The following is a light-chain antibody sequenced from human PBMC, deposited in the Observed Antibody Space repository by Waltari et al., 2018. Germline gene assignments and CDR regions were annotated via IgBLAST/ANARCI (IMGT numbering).Light chain of an antibody. J-gene: IGLJ3*02. CDR1: SSDHCSSNY. Sequence: QSALTQPPSAPGSPGQSLTIPCPVTSSDHCSSNYVSWYQQPPGKAPELLISVVTNPPSGVSNRFSVSQSGNTASLSISGLQAEDECDYSCSSFTRSSTWVFGRGTKLTVL. CDR2: VVT. V-gene: IGLV2-14*01. CDR3: SSFTRSSTWV.